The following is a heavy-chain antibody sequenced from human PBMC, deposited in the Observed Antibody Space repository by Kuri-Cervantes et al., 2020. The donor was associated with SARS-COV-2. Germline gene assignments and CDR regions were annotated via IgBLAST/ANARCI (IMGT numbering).Heavy chain of an antibody. CDR3: ARERGVIPAGLGWFDP. J-gene: IGHJ5*02. CDR2: ISSSSNSI. CDR1: GFTFSSSS. Sequence: GESLKISCAASGFTFSSSSINWVRQAPGKGLEWVSYISSSSNSIYYADSVKGRFTISRDNSKNSLHLQMNSLRVEDTAVYYCARERGVIPAGLGWFDPWGQGTLVTVSS. D-gene: IGHD2-2*01. V-gene: IGHV3-48*01.